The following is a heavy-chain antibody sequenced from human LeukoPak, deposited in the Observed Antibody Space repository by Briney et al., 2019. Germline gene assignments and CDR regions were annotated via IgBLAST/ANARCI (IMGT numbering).Heavy chain of an antibody. J-gene: IGHJ4*02. Sequence: PGGSLRLSCVASGFTFSSYEMNWVRQAPGKGLEWVANIKQDGSEKYYVDSVKGRFTISRDNAKNSLYLQMNSLRAEDTAVYYCARDLASGYVLFDYWGQGTLVTVSS. CDR1: GFTFSSYE. CDR2: IKQDGSEK. CDR3: ARDLASGYVLFDY. D-gene: IGHD5-12*01. V-gene: IGHV3-7*04.